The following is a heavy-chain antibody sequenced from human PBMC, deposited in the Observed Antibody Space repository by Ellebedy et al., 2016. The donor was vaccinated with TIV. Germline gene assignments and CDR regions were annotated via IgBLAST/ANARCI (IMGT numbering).Heavy chain of an antibody. Sequence: ASVKVSXXTSGYTFTSYDVTWVRQATGQGLEWVGWMNPNSGNTDYAQKFQGRITMTRNTSISTAYMELSSLGSEDTAVYYCARVSRYSGGWYKWFDPWGQGTLVTVSS. V-gene: IGHV1-8*01. J-gene: IGHJ5*02. CDR3: ARVSRYSGGWYKWFDP. CDR2: MNPNSGNT. D-gene: IGHD6-19*01. CDR1: GYTFTSYD.